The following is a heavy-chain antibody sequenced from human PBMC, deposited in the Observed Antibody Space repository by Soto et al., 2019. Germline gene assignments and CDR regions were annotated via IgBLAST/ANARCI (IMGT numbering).Heavy chain of an antibody. CDR1: GYIFTNYW. CDR2: IHPGDSDT. V-gene: IGHV5-51*01. J-gene: IGHJ4*02. CDR3: VRQGLNRMSPVPATSDY. D-gene: IGHD2-15*01. Sequence: GESLKISCKGSGYIFTNYWIAWVRQVPGKGLEWMGIIHPGDSDTRYTPSFHGQVTISVDRSTSTAYLQWSSLEASDTAIYYCVRQGLNRMSPVPATSDYWGQGTLVTVSS.